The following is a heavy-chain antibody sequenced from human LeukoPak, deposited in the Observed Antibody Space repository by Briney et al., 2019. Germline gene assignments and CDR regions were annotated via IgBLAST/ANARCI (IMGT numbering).Heavy chain of an antibody. CDR1: GGSISSGGYY. CDR2: IYYSGST. D-gene: IGHD3-10*01. Sequence: SQTLSLTCTVSGGSISSGGYYWSWIRQHPGKGLEWIGYIYYSGSTYYNPSLKSRVTISVDTSKNQFSLKLSSVTAADTAVYYCARVGITMVRGVITRFDPWGQGTLVTVSS. CDR3: ARVGITMVRGVITRFDP. V-gene: IGHV4-31*03. J-gene: IGHJ5*02.